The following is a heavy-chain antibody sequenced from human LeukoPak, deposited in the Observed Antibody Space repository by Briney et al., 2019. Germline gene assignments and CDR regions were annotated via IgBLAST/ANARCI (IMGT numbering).Heavy chain of an antibody. V-gene: IGHV1-2*04. D-gene: IGHD3-16*01. CDR3: ARSLGDYVWGSYWSLDY. J-gene: IGHJ4*02. CDR2: INPNSGGT. CDR1: GYTFTGYY. Sequence: ASVNVSFKASGYTFTGYYMHWVRQAPGQGLEWMGWINPNSGGTNYAQKFQGWVTMTRDTSISTAYMELSRLRSDDTAVYYCARSLGDYVWGSYWSLDYWGQGTLVTVSS.